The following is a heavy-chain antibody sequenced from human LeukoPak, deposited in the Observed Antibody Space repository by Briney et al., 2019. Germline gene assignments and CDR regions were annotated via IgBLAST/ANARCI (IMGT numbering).Heavy chain of an antibody. CDR1: GFTFSSYS. CDR2: ISSSSSYI. V-gene: IGHV3-21*01. J-gene: IGHJ6*02. CDR3: ARDLFYTYGMDV. D-gene: IGHD2/OR15-2a*01. Sequence: PGGSLRLSCAASGFTFSSYSMNWVHQAPGKGLEWVSSISSSSSYIYYADSVKGRFTISRDNAKNSLYLQMNSLRAEDTAVYYCARDLFYTYGMDVWGQGTTVTVSS.